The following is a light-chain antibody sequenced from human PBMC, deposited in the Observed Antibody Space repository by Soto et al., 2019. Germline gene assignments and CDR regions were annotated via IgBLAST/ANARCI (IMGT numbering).Light chain of an antibody. J-gene: IGKJ1*01. Sequence: EIVLTQSPGTLSLSPGERATLSCRASQSVRSSYLAWYQQKPRQAPRLLIYGASTRATGIPDRFSGSWSGTDFTLTISRLEPEDFAVYYCQQYGSSPTFGQGTKVEIK. V-gene: IGKV3-20*01. CDR2: GAS. CDR3: QQYGSSPT. CDR1: QSVRSSY.